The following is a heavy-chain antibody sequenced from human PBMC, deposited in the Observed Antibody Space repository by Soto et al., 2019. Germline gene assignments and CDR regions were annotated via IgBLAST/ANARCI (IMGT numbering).Heavy chain of an antibody. J-gene: IGHJ4*02. D-gene: IGHD3-22*01. CDR3: ARHGLSDTSGFYVIDS. Sequence: SETLSLTCTVSGGSISSSEYYWGWIRQPPGKGLEWIGSFYYSGTTYYNPSLESRLTISVDPSKSQFSLRLSSATAADTALYFCARHGLSDTSGFYVIDSWGQGALVTVSS. CDR1: GGSISSSEYY. CDR2: FYYSGTT. V-gene: IGHV4-39*01.